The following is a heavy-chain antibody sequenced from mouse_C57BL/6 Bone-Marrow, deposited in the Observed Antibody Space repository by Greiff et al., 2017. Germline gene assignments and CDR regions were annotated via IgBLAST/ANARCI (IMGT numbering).Heavy chain of an antibody. Sequence: VQLQPGAELVKPGASVKMSCKASGYTFTSYWITWVKQRPGQGLEWIGDIYPGSGSTNYNEKFKSKATLTVDTSSSTAYMQLSSLTSADSAVYXCAREGVVADYYAMDYWGQGTSVTVSS. D-gene: IGHD1-1*01. J-gene: IGHJ4*01. V-gene: IGHV1-55*01. CDR2: IYPGSGST. CDR1: GYTFTSYW. CDR3: AREGVVADYYAMDY.